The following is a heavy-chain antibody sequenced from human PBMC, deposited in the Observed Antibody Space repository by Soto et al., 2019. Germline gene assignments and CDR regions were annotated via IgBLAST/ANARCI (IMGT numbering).Heavy chain of an antibody. D-gene: IGHD6-13*01. CDR1: GFTFSSYA. J-gene: IGHJ5*02. CDR3: AKVIAAAGTGYWFDP. Sequence: EVQLLESGGGLVQPGGSLRLSCAASGFTFSSYAMSWVRQAPGKGLEWVSAISGSGGSTYYADSVKGRFTISRDNSKNTLYLQMNSLLAEDTAGYYCAKVIAAAGTGYWFDPWGQGTLVTVSS. V-gene: IGHV3-23*01. CDR2: ISGSGGST.